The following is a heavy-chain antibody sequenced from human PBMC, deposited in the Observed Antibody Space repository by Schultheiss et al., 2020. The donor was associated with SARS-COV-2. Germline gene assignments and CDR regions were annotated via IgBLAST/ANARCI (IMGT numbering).Heavy chain of an antibody. Sequence: SETLSLTCTVSGGSISSYYWSWIRQPAGKGLEWIGRIYTSGSTNYNPSLKSRVTMSVDTSKNQFSLKLSSVTAADTAVYYCARTLSGQWLVGVRWFDPWGQGTLVTVSS. J-gene: IGHJ5*02. CDR3: ARTLSGQWLVGVRWFDP. D-gene: IGHD6-19*01. CDR2: IYTSGST. V-gene: IGHV4-4*07. CDR1: GGSISSYY.